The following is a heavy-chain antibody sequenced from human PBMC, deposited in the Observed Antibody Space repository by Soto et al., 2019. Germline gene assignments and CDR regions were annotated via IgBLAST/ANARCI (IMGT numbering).Heavy chain of an antibody. V-gene: IGHV4-59*01. CDR1: GGSISSYY. CDR2: IYYSVST. J-gene: IGHJ6*02. CDR3: ERVNPIYCSGGSCYGMDV. Sequence: PSETLSLTCTVSGGSISSYYWSWIRQPPGKGLEWIGYIYYSVSTNYNPSLKSRVTISVDTSKNQFSLKLSYVTDVDTDVYYCERVNPIYCSGGSCYGMDVWGQGTTVNVSS. D-gene: IGHD2-15*01.